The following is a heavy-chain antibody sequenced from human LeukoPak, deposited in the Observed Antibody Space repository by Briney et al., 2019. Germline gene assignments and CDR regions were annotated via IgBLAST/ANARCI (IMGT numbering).Heavy chain of an antibody. J-gene: IGHJ4*02. D-gene: IGHD2-2*01. V-gene: IGHV3-21*01. Sequence: GGSLRLSCAASGFTLSSYSMNWVRQAPGKGLEWVSSISSSSSYIYYADSVKGRFTISRDNAKNSLYLQMNSLRAEDTAVYYCARDKRGYCSSTSCPFDYWGQGTLVTVSS. CDR1: GFTLSSYS. CDR2: ISSSSSYI. CDR3: ARDKRGYCSSTSCPFDY.